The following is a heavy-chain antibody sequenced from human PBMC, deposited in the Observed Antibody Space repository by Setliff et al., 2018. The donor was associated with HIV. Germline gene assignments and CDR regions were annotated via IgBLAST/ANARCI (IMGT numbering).Heavy chain of an antibody. J-gene: IGHJ3*02. V-gene: IGHV1-18*01. D-gene: IGHD3-22*01. Sequence: ASVKVSCKASGYTFTSYGISWVRQAPGQGLEWMGWISAYNGNTNYAQKLQGRVTMTTDTSTSTAYMELRSLRSDDTAVYYCARRYYYDSSGYWALSVSDRFGAFDIWGQGTMVTV. CDR3: ARRYYYDSSGYWALSVSDRFGAFDI. CDR1: GYTFTSYG. CDR2: ISAYNGNT.